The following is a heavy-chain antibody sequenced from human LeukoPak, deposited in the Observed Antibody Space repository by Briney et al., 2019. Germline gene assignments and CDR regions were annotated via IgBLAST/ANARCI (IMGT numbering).Heavy chain of an antibody. V-gene: IGHV1-24*01. Sequence: ASVKVSCKVSGYTLTELSMHWVRQGPGKGLEWMGGFDPEDGETIYAQKFQGRVTMTEDTSTDTAYMELSSLRSEDTAVYYCASPSSSSSYYYYYMDVWGKGTTVTVSS. CDR2: FDPEDGET. CDR1: GYTLTELS. D-gene: IGHD6-6*01. CDR3: ASPSSSSSYYYYYMDV. J-gene: IGHJ6*03.